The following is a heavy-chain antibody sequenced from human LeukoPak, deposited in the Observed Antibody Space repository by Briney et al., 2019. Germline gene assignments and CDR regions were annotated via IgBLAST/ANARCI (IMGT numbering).Heavy chain of an antibody. J-gene: IGHJ4*02. CDR2: IIGGAGST. Sequence: GGSLRLSCAASGFSFSSDGMSWVRQAPGKGLEWVSGIIGGAGSTYYADSVKGRFTISRDNSKNTLYLQMNSLRAEDTAVYYCTHGSMYQLDYWGQGTRVTVSS. CDR1: GFSFSSDG. CDR3: THGSMYQLDY. D-gene: IGHD2-2*01. V-gene: IGHV3-23*01.